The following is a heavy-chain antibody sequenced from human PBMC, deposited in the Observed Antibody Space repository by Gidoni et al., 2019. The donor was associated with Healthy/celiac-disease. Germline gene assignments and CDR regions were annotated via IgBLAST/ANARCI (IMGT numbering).Heavy chain of an antibody. Sequence: QVQLQQWGAGLLEPSETLSLPCAVQGGSFSGYYWSRIRQSPGKGLEWIGEINHSESTNYNPSLKSRVTISVDTSKNQFSLKLSSVTAADTAVYYCARGYDSSGTYAFDIWGQGTMVIVSS. CDR2: INHSEST. V-gene: IGHV4-34*01. CDR1: GGSFSGYY. CDR3: ARGYDSSGTYAFDI. D-gene: IGHD3-22*01. J-gene: IGHJ3*02.